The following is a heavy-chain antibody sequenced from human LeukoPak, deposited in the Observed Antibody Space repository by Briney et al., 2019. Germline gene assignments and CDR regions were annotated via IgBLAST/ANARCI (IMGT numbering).Heavy chain of an antibody. CDR2: ISAYNGNT. V-gene: IGHV1-18*01. J-gene: IGHJ4*02. Sequence: ASVKVSCKASGYTFTSYGISWVRQAPGQGLEWMGWISAYNGNTNYAQTLQGRVTMTTDTSTSTAYMELRSLRSDGTAVYYCARRGDYYDSSGYVVFDYWGQGTLVTVSS. D-gene: IGHD3-22*01. CDR3: ARRGDYYDSSGYVVFDY. CDR1: GYTFTSYG.